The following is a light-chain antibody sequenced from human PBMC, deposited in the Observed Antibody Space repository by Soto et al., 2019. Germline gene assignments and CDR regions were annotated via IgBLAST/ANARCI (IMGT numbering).Light chain of an antibody. Sequence: EIVLTQSPSTLSLSPRERATLSFRASQSVSSRYLALYKQKPGQAPRLLIYGAYSRATGIPDRFSGSGSGTDFTLTISGLEPEDFAVYYCQQYGSYFGQGTRLEIK. CDR1: QSVSSRY. CDR3: QQYGSY. V-gene: IGKV3-20*01. CDR2: GAY. J-gene: IGKJ5*01.